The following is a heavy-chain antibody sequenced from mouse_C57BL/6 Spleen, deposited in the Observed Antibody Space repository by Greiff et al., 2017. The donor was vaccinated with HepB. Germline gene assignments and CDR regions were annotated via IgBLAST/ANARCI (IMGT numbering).Heavy chain of an antibody. Sequence: EVKLQESGPGLVKPSQSLSLTCSVTGYSITSGYFWNWIRQFPGNKLEWMGYISYDGSNNYNPSLKNRISITRDTSKNQFFLKLNSVTTEDTATYYCARERGYGYDDVAMDYWGQGTSVTVSS. J-gene: IGHJ4*01. D-gene: IGHD2-2*01. CDR1: GYSITSGYF. CDR3: ARERGYGYDDVAMDY. V-gene: IGHV3-6*01. CDR2: ISYDGSN.